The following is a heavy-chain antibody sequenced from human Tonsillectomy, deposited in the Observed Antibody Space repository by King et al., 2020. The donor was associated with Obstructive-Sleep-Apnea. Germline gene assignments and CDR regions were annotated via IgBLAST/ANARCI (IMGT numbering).Heavy chain of an antibody. CDR2: IYSGGST. J-gene: IGHJ4*02. CDR1: GFTVSSNY. CDR3: ARDSRNDYDSRGFDY. D-gene: IGHD3-22*01. Sequence: QLVQSGGGLVQPGGSLRLSCAASGFTVSSNYMSWVRQAPGKGLEWVSVIYSGGSTYYADPLKGRCTISSDNSKNTLYLQMNNLRAEDTAVYSCARDSRNDYDSRGFDYWGQGTLVTVSS. V-gene: IGHV3-66*01.